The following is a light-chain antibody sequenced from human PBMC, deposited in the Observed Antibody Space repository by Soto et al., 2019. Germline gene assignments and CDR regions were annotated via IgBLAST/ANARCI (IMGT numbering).Light chain of an antibody. Sequence: DIVFTQSPGTLSLSPGERATLSCRARQSVSSVYLAWYQQKPGQAPRLLIYGASSRATGIPDRFSGSGSGTDFTLTISRLEPEDFAVYYCQQYGSSPLTFCGGTKVDIK. CDR1: QSVSSVY. CDR2: GAS. V-gene: IGKV3-20*01. CDR3: QQYGSSPLT. J-gene: IGKJ4*01.